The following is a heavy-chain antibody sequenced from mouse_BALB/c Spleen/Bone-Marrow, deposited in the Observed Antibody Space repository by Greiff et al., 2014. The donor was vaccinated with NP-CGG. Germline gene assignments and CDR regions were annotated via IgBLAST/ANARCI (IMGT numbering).Heavy chain of an antibody. D-gene: IGHD2-1*01. CDR1: GFTFSSYA. V-gene: IGHV5-9-4*01. J-gene: IGHJ1*01. CDR3: ARDNGTYGWYFDV. CDR2: ISSGGSYT. Sequence: EVQLVESGGGLVKPGGSLKLSCAASGFTFSSYAMSWVRQSPEKRLEWVAKISSGGSYTYYSDTVTGRFTISRDNVKNTLYLEMSSLRSEDTAMYHCARDNGTYGWYFDVWGAGTTVTVSS.